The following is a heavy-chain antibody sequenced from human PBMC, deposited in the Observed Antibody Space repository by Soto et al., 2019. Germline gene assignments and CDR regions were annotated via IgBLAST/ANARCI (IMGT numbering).Heavy chain of an antibody. V-gene: IGHV4-31*03. J-gene: IGHJ6*02. Sequence: QVQLQESGPGLVKPSQTLSLTCNVSGGSISSGGDYWGWIRQHPGKGLEWIGYISYSESTYYNQSLKSRITISVDTSKNQSYLKLSSVTAADTAVYYCARGCGAGGRCYYYYGMDVWGQGTTVTVSS. D-gene: IGHD2-15*01. CDR2: ISYSEST. CDR1: GGSISSGGDY. CDR3: ARGCGAGGRCYYYYGMDV.